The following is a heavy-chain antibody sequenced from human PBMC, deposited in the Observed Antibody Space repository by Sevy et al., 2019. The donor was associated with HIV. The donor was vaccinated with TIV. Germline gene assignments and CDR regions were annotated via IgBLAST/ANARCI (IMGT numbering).Heavy chain of an antibody. CDR3: AHETFGRFES. CDR2: IKADGSDK. V-gene: IGHV3-7*01. CDR1: GFTFSANG. J-gene: IGHJ4*02. Sequence: GGSLRLSCAASGFTFSANGMNWVRQAPGKGLEWVANIKADGSDKHYVDSVEGRSTISRDNAKNLLFLQMNSLRVEDTAVYYCAHETFGRFESWGQGTLVTVSS. D-gene: IGHD3-16*01.